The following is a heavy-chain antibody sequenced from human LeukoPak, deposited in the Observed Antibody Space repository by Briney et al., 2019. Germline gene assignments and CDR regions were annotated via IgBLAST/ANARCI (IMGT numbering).Heavy chain of an antibody. D-gene: IGHD6-13*01. CDR1: GDSMRSSSYY. J-gene: IGHJ5*02. CDR3: ARGPVPGVAAVGTKNWFDP. CDR2: IYYSGNT. V-gene: IGHV4-39*07. Sequence: SETLSLTCTVSGDSMRSSSYYWGWIRQTPGKGLEWIGSIYYSGNTYYNPSLRSRVTISVDTSKNQFSLKLSSVTAADTAVFYCARGPVPGVAAVGTKNWFDPWGQGTLVTVSS.